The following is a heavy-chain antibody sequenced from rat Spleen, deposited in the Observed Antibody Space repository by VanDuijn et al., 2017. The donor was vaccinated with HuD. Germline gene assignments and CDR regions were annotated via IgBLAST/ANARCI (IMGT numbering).Heavy chain of an antibody. CDR2: ISTGGGNT. Sequence: EVQLVESGGGLVQPGRSLKLSCAASGFTFSNYYMAWVRQAPTKGLEWVAYISTGGGNTYYRDSVKGRFTISRDNAKNTLYLQMDSLRSEDTATYYCAKAFITHWYFDFWGPGTMVTVSS. D-gene: IGHD1-10*01. CDR1: GFTFSNYY. V-gene: IGHV5-25*01. CDR3: AKAFITHWYFDF. J-gene: IGHJ1*01.